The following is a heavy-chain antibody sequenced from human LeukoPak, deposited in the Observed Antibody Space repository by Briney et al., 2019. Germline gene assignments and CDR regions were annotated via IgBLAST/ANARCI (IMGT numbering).Heavy chain of an antibody. J-gene: IGHJ4*02. Sequence: GGSLRLSCAASGFTFSSYAMSWVRQAPGKGLEWVSTISGSGGSTYYADSVKGRFTISRDNSKNTLYLQMNSLRAEDTAVYYCARDPGYCSGGSCYGYWGQGTLVTVSS. CDR2: ISGSGGST. V-gene: IGHV3-23*01. D-gene: IGHD2-15*01. CDR3: ARDPGYCSGGSCYGY. CDR1: GFTFSSYA.